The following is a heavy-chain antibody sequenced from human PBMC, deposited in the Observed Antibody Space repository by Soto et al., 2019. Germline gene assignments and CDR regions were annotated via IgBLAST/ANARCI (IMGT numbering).Heavy chain of an antibody. J-gene: IGHJ4*02. V-gene: IGHV4-59*01. CDR1: GGSISSYC. CDR2: VYYSGTT. Sequence: PSETLSLTCTVSGGSISSYCWTWIRQPPGKGLEWVGYVYYSGTTYYNPSLQSRVTISVDTSKNQFSLKVKSVTAADTAIYYCARAGSTWRYFFDYWGQGSLVTVSS. CDR3: ARAGSTWRYFFDY. D-gene: IGHD6-13*01.